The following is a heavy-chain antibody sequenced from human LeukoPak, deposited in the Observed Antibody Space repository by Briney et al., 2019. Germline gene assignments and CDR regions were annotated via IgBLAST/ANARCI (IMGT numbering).Heavy chain of an antibody. CDR2: ISGSGGST. J-gene: IGHJ4*02. CDR1: GFTFSGFW. CDR3: AEDIHSGYDSSGYHSDY. D-gene: IGHD3-22*01. Sequence: GGSLRLSCAASGFTFSGFWMHWVRQAPGKGLEWVSAISGSGGSTYYADSVKGRFTISRDNSKNTLYLQMNSLRAEDTAVYYCAEDIHSGYDSSGYHSDYWGQGTLVTVSS. V-gene: IGHV3-23*01.